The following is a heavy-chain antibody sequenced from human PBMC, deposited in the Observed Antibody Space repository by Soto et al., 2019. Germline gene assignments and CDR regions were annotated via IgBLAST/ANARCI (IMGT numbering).Heavy chain of an antibody. CDR3: ARDIVLMVYATSYYYYYGMDV. CDR2: INPNSGGT. J-gene: IGHJ6*02. Sequence: ASVKVSCKASGYTFTGYYMHWVRQAPGQGLEWMGWINPNSGGTNYAQKFQGRVTMTRDTSISTAYMELSRLRSDDTAVYYCARDIVLMVYATSYYYYYGMDVWGQGTKVTVSS. CDR1: GYTFTGYY. V-gene: IGHV1-2*02. D-gene: IGHD2-8*01.